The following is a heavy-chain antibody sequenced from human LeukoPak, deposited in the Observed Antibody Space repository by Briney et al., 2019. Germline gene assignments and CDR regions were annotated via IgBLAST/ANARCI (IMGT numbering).Heavy chain of an antibody. V-gene: IGHV4-59*08. D-gene: IGHD3-22*01. Sequence: PSETLSLTCTVSGGSVSNYYWSWIRQPPGKGLEYIGHVYYSGSTDYNPSLKSRLAISVDNSMNQFSLKLSSVSAADTAVYYCARRGPYDSSGYFDYWGQGTLVTVSS. CDR2: VYYSGST. CDR1: GGSVSNYY. CDR3: ARRGPYDSSGYFDY. J-gene: IGHJ4*02.